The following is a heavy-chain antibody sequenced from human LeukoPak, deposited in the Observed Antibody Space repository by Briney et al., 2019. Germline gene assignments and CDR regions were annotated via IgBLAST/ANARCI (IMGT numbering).Heavy chain of an antibody. V-gene: IGHV1-2*02. J-gene: IGHJ1*01. CDR3: ARPLYDSSDYEYFQH. CDR1: GYTFTGYY. Sequence: ASVKVSCKSSGYTFTGYYMHWVRQAPGQGLEWMGWINPNSGDTNYAQKFQGRVTMIRDTSISTAYMELSRLRSDDTAVYYCARPLYDSSDYEYFQHWGQGTLVTVSS. D-gene: IGHD3-22*01. CDR2: INPNSGDT.